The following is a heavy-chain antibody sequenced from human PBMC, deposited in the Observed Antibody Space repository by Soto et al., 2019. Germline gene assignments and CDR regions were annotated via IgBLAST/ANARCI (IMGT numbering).Heavy chain of an antibody. CDR1: GGSISSGGYY. CDR3: ARYSKMVYAKRHVMGNDAFDI. J-gene: IGHJ3*02. Sequence: SETLSLTCTVSGGSISSGGYYWSWIRQHPGKGLEWIGYIYYSGSTYYNPSLKSRVTISVDTSKNQFSLKLSSVTAADTAVYYCARYSKMVYAKRHVMGNDAFDIWGQGTMVTVSS. D-gene: IGHD2-8*01. CDR2: IYYSGST. V-gene: IGHV4-31*03.